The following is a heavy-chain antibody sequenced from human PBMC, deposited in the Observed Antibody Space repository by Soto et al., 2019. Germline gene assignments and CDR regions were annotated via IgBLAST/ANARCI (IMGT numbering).Heavy chain of an antibody. CDR1: GFTFSSND. V-gene: IGHV3-53*01. CDR2: IYSGGST. CDR3: ATRPLLPGAP. J-gene: IGHJ3*01. Sequence: EVQLVESGGGLIQPGGSLRLSCAASGFTFSSNDRNWVRQAPGKGLEWVSLIYSGGSTYYADSVKGRFTISRDNSTNTLYLQMSSLRAEATAVYYCATRPLLPGAPWGQGTMVTVSS. D-gene: IGHD3-22*01.